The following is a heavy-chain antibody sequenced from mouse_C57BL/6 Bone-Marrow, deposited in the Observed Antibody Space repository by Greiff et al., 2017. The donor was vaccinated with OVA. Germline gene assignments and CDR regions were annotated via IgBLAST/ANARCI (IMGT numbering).Heavy chain of an antibody. V-gene: IGHV1-76*01. CDR3: ARSGENFAY. CDR2: IYPGSGNT. J-gene: IGHJ3*01. CDR1: GYTFTDYY. Sequence: VQLQQSGAELVRPGASVKLSCKASGYTFTDYYINWVKQRPGQGLEWIARIYPGSGNTYYNEKFKGKATLTAEKSSSTAYMQLSSLTSEDSAVYFCARSGENFAYWGQGTLVTVSA.